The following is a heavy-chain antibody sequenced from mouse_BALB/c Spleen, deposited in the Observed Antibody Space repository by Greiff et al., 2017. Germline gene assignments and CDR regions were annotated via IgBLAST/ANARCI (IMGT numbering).Heavy chain of an antibody. CDR2: IWAGGST. Sequence: QVQLQQSGPGLVAPSQSLSITCTVSGFSLTSYGVHWVRQPPGKGLEWLGVIWAGGSTNYNSALMSRLSISKDNSKSQVFLKMNSLQTDDTAMYYGARGSTMITNYAMDYWGQGTSVTVSS. J-gene: IGHJ4*01. D-gene: IGHD2-4*01. CDR1: GFSLTSYG. CDR3: ARGSTMITNYAMDY. V-gene: IGHV2-9*02.